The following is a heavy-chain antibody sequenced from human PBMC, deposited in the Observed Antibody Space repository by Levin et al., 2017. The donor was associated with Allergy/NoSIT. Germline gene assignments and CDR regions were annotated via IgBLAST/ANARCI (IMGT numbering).Heavy chain of an antibody. D-gene: IGHD3-16*02. Sequence: GGSLRLSSTGSGFTFGDYAMSWVRQAPGKGLEWVGFIRNKAHGGTTEYAASVKGRLTISRDDSKSIAYLQMNSLKTEDTAVYFCARGGPPNYDYNWGSYRDGYFDYWGQGTLVTVSS. CDR1: GFTFGDYA. CDR2: IRNKAHGGTT. J-gene: IGHJ4*02. CDR3: ARGGPPNYDYNWGSYRDGYFDY. V-gene: IGHV3-49*04.